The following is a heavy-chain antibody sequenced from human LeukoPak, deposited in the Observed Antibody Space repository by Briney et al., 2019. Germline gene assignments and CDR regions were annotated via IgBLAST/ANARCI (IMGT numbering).Heavy chain of an antibody. V-gene: IGHV3-21*01. Sequence: GGSLRLSCAASGFTFSSSSMNWVRQAPGKGLEWVSSISSSSSYIYYADSVKGRFTISRDNAKNSLYLQMNSLRAEDTAVYYCARDLIVVVPAANNNYYYYGMDVWGQGTTVTVSS. J-gene: IGHJ6*02. CDR1: GFTFSSSS. CDR2: ISSSSSYI. D-gene: IGHD2-2*01. CDR3: ARDLIVVVPAANNNYYYYGMDV.